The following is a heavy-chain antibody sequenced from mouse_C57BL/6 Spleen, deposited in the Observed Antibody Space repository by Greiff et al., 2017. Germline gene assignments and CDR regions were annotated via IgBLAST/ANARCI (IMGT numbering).Heavy chain of an antibody. CDR3: TTTTVVAKGYFDV. J-gene: IGHJ1*03. Sequence: VQLQQSGTVLARPGASVKMSGKTSGYTFTSYWMHWVKQRPGQGLEWIGAISPGNSDTSYNQKFKGKAKLTAVTSASTAFMELSSLTNEDSAVYYCTTTTVVAKGYFDVWGTGTTVTVSS. CDR1: GYTFTSYW. V-gene: IGHV1-5*01. CDR2: ISPGNSDT. D-gene: IGHD1-1*01.